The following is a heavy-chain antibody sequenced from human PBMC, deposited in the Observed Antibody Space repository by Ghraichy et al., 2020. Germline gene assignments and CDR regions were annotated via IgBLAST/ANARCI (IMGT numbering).Heavy chain of an antibody. CDR3: ARGSPQPLRRLLPDY. V-gene: IGHV4-59*01. D-gene: IGHD2-15*01. CDR2: IYYSGST. J-gene: IGHJ4*01. Sequence: SETLSLTCTVSGGSISSYYWSWIRQPPGKGLEWIGYIYYSGSTNYNPSLKSRVTISVDTSKNQFSLKLSSVTAADTAVYYCARGSPQPLRRLLPDYWGHGTLVTVSS. CDR1: GGSISSYY.